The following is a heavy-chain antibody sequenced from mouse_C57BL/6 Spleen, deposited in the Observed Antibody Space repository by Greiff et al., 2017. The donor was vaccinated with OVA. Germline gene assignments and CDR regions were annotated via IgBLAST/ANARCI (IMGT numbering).Heavy chain of an antibody. J-gene: IGHJ1*03. CDR2: ISSGSSTI. V-gene: IGHV5-17*01. CDR1: GFTFSDYG. D-gene: IGHD4-1*01. Sequence: EVKLVESGGGLVKPGGSLKLSCAASGFTFSDYGMHWVRQATEKGLEWVAYISSGSSTIYYADTVKGRFTISRDNAKNTLFLQMTSLRSEDTAMYYCASNWDGYFDVWGTGTTVTVSS. CDR3: ASNWDGYFDV.